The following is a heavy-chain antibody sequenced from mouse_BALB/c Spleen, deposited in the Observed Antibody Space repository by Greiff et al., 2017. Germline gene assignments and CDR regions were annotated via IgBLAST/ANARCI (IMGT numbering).Heavy chain of an antibody. D-gene: IGHD2-4*01. CDR1: GFTFSSFG. CDR2: ISSGSSTI. J-gene: IGHJ2*01. V-gene: IGHV5-17*02. CDR3: AKSTMITFFDY. Sequence: EVQLVESGGGLVQPGGSRKLSCAASGFTFSSFGMHWVRQAPEKGLEWVAYISSGSSTIYYADTVKGRFTISRDNPKNTLFLQMTSLRSEDTAMYYCAKSTMITFFDYWGQGTTLTVSS.